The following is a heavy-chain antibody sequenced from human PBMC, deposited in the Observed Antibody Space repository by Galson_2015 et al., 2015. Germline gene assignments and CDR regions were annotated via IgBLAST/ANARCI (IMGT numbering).Heavy chain of an antibody. Sequence: CAISGDSVSSHLVSWNWIRQSPSRGLEWLGSPSYRSTWYHDYAVSVQGRVTLNPDTSKHQFSLLLNSVTPDAAAVYYCTLRNDRYGMEVWGQGTTVTVS. D-gene: IGHD3-22*01. J-gene: IGHJ6*02. V-gene: IGHV6-1*01. CDR1: GDSVSSHLVS. CDR2: PSYRSTWYH. CDR3: TLRNDRYGMEV.